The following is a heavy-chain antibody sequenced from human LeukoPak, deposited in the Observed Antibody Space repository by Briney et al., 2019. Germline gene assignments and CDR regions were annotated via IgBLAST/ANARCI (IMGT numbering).Heavy chain of an antibody. CDR1: GGSFSGYY. D-gene: IGHD7-27*01. CDR3: ARGTGELDY. V-gene: IGHV4-34*01. Sequence: IPSETLSLTCAVYGGSFSGYYWSWIRQPPGKGLEWIGEINHSGSTNYNPSLKSRVTISVDTSKNQFSLKLSSVTAADTAVYYCARGTGELDYWGQGTLVTVSS. CDR2: INHSGST. J-gene: IGHJ4*02.